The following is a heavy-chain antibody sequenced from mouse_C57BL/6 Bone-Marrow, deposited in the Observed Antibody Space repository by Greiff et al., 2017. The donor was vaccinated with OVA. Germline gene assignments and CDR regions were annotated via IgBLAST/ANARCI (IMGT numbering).Heavy chain of an antibody. J-gene: IGHJ1*03. CDR3: TPITTVVAHWYFDV. V-gene: IGHV14-4*01. CDR1: GFNIKDDY. Sequence: VQLKESGAELVRPGASVKLSCTASGFNIKDDYMHWVKQRPEQGLEWIGWIDPENGDTEYASKFQGKATITADTSSNTAYLQLSSLTSEDTAVYYCTPITTVVAHWYFDVWGTGTTVTVAS. D-gene: IGHD1-1*01. CDR2: IDPENGDT.